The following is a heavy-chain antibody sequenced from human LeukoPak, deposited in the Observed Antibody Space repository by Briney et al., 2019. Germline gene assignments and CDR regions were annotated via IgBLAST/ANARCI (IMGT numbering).Heavy chain of an antibody. J-gene: IGHJ4*02. CDR3: ARTTDIVLMVYAPLGY. Sequence: GGSLRLSCAASGFTFSSYSMNWVRQAPGKGLEWVSSISSSSSYIYYADSVKGRFTISRDNSKNTLYLQMNSLRAEDTAVYYCARTTDIVLMVYAPLGYWGQGTLVTVSS. V-gene: IGHV3-21*04. CDR2: ISSSSSYI. CDR1: GFTFSSYS. D-gene: IGHD2-8*01.